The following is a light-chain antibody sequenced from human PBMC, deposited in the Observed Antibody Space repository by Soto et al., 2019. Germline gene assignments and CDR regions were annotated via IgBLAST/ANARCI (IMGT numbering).Light chain of an antibody. Sequence: DIQMTQSPSTLSASVGDRVTITCRASQSISSWLAWYQQKPWKAPKLLIYKASSLESGVPSRFSGSGSGTEFTLTINSLQADDFATYYCQQHNSYSQTFGQGTKVDI. J-gene: IGKJ1*01. CDR3: QQHNSYSQT. CDR2: KAS. CDR1: QSISSW. V-gene: IGKV1-5*03.